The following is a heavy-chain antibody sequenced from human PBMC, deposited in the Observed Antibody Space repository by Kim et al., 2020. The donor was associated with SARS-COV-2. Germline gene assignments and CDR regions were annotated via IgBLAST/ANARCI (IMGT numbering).Heavy chain of an antibody. D-gene: IGHD4-17*01. CDR2: YT. J-gene: IGHJ4*02. Sequence: YTNYSPSFQGHVTISADKSISTAYLQWSSLKASDTAMYYCVGGDAPGLDYWGQGTLVTVSS. V-gene: IGHV5-10-1*01. CDR3: VGGDAPGLDY.